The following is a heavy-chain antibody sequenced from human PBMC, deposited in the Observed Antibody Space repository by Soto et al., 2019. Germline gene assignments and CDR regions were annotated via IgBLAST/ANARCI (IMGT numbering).Heavy chain of an antibody. CDR3: ARLGFPGAIYFDS. Sequence: GESLKICCKGSVYNVTTFWIGGFRQVPGKGLEWMVIIYPGDSETKYSPDFEGQVTISADRSTNTAYLQWRSLRASDTAMYYCARLGFPGAIYFDSWGLGTLVTVSS. CDR2: IYPGDSET. CDR1: VYNVTTFW. V-gene: IGHV5-51*01. J-gene: IGHJ4*02.